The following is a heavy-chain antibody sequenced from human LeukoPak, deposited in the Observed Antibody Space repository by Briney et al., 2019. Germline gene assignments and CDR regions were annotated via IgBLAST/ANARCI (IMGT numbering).Heavy chain of an antibody. CDR1: GFTFSSYA. CDR3: ARGDYGSGRDYGMDV. Sequence: GGSLRLSCAASGFTFSSYAMHWVRQAPGKGLEWVAVISYDGSNKYYADSVKGRFTISRDNSKNTLYLQMNSLRAEDTAVYYCARGDYGSGRDYGMDVWGQGTTVTVS. J-gene: IGHJ6*02. CDR2: ISYDGSNK. V-gene: IGHV3-30-3*01. D-gene: IGHD3-10*01.